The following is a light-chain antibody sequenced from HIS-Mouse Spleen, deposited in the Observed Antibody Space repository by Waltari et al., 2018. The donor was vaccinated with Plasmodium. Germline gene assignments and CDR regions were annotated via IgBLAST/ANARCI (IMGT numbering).Light chain of an antibody. Sequence: QTVVTQEPSFSVSPGGTVTLTCGLSSGSVSTSYYPSWYQQTPGQAPRTLIYSTTTRSTGVPDRFSGSILGNKGALTIPGAQADDESDYYCVLYMGSGIWVFGGGTKLTVL. CDR3: VLYMGSGIWV. CDR2: STT. CDR1: SGSVSTSYY. J-gene: IGLJ2*01. V-gene: IGLV8-61*01.